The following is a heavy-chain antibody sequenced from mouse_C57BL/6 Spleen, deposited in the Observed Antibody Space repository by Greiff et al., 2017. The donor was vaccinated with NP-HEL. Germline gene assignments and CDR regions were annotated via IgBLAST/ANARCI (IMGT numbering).Heavy chain of an antibody. CDR3: ATYDYDEGNYAMDY. V-gene: IGHV1-64*01. J-gene: IGHJ4*01. D-gene: IGHD2-4*01. CDR1: GYTFTSYW. CDR2: IHPNSGST. Sequence: QVQLQQPGAELVKPGASVKLSCKASGYTFTSYWMHWVKQRPGQGLEWIGMIHPNSGSTNYTEKFKSKATLTVDKSSSTAYMQLSSLTSEDSAVYYCATYDYDEGNYAMDYWGQGTSVTVSS.